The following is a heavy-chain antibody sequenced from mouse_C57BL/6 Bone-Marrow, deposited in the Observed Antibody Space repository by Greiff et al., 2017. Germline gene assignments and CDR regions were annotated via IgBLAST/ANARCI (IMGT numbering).Heavy chain of an antibody. Sequence: VQLQQSGPVLVKPGASVKMSCKASGYTFTDYYMNWVKQSHGKSLEWIGVINPYNGGTSYNQKFKGKATLTVDKSSSTAYMELNGLTSEDSAVYYCASGGPFDYWGQGTTLTVSS. CDR1: GYTFTDYY. CDR3: ASGGPFDY. V-gene: IGHV1-19*01. J-gene: IGHJ2*01. CDR2: INPYNGGT.